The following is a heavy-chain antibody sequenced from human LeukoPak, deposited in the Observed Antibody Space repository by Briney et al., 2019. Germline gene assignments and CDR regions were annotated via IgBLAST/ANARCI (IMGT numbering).Heavy chain of an antibody. V-gene: IGHV1-18*04. CDR1: GYTFTSYG. CDR2: ISAYNGNT. J-gene: IGHJ4*02. D-gene: IGHD3-9*01. CDR3: ARSRRFYDILTGYLDY. Sequence: ASVKVSCKASGYTFTSYGISWVRQAPGQGLEWMGWISAYNGNTNYAQKLQGRVTMTTDTSTSTAYMEPRSLRSDDTAVYYCARSRRFYDILTGYLDYWGQGTLVTVSS.